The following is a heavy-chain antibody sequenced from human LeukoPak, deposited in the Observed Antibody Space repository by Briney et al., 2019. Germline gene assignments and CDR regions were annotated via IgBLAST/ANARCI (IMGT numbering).Heavy chain of an antibody. CDR1: GFTVSSNY. J-gene: IGHJ4*02. CDR2: IYSGGNT. CDR3: ARAATPYYFDY. V-gene: IGHV3-53*01. Sequence: GGSLRLSCAASGFTVSSNYMSWVRQAPGKGLEWVSVIYSGGNTCYADSVKGRFTISRDNSKNTLYLQMNSLRAEDTAVYYCARAATPYYFDYWGQGTLVTVAS.